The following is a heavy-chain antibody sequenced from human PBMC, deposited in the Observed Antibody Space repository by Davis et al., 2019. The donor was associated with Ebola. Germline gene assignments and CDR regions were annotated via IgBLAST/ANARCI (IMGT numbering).Heavy chain of an antibody. Sequence: ASVKVSCKASGYTFTNYYMHWVRQAPGQGLEWMGMINPNDGRTIYAQKFQGRVTVSTDTSTSTAYMELRSLRSDDTAVYYCARTWGREWPQLPYYFDYCGQGTLVTVSS. D-gene: IGHD7-27*01. CDR2: INPNDGRT. V-gene: IGHV1-46*01. CDR1: GYTFTNYY. J-gene: IGHJ4*02. CDR3: ARTWGREWPQLPYYFDY.